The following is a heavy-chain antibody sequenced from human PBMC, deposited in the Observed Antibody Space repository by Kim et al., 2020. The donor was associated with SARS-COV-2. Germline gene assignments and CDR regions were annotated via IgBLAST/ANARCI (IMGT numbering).Heavy chain of an antibody. CDR1: GFTFSSYA. D-gene: IGHD6-13*01. J-gene: IGHJ4*02. V-gene: IGHV3-23*01. CDR2: LSGSGGST. CDR3: AKDLGYSSSPIIY. Sequence: GGSLRLSCAASGFTFSSYAMSWVRQAPGKGLEWVSALSGSGGSTYYADSVKGRFTISRDNSKNTLYLQMNSLRAEDTAVYYCAKDLGYSSSPIIYWGQGTLVTVSS.